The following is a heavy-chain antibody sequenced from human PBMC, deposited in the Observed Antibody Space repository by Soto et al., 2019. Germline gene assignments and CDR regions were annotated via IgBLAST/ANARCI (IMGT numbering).Heavy chain of an antibody. V-gene: IGHV4-59*01. CDR3: ARDLFYGSGDAFDI. J-gene: IGHJ3*02. Sequence: SETLSLTCTVSGGSINSYYWSWIRQPPGKGLEWIGYIYYSGSTNYNPSLKSRVTISVDTSKNQFSLKLSSVTAADTAVYYCARDLFYGSGDAFDIWGQGTMVTVSS. CDR1: GGSINSYY. D-gene: IGHD3-10*01. CDR2: IYYSGST.